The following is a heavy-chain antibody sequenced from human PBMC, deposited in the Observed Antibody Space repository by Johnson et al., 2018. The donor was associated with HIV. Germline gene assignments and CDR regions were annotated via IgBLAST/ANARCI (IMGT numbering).Heavy chain of an antibody. Sequence: MLLVESGGGVVQPGGSLRLSCAASGFTFSSYDMHWVRQATGKGLEWVSAIGTAGDTYYPDSVKGRFTISRDNSKNTLYLQMNSLRAEDTAVYYCARDNIGLMVGGAFDIWGQGTMVTVSS. V-gene: IGHV3-13*01. CDR2: IGTAGDT. J-gene: IGHJ3*02. D-gene: IGHD2-8*01. CDR1: GFTFSSYD. CDR3: ARDNIGLMVGGAFDI.